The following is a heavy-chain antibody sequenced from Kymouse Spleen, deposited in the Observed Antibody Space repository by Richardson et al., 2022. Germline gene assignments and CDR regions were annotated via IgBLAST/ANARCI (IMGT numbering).Heavy chain of an antibody. J-gene: IGHJ5*02. CDR3: AKVREYSSSSGDP. CDR1: GFTFSSYG. V-gene: IGHV3-30*18. Sequence: QVQLVESGGGVVQPGRSLRLSCAASGFTFSSYGMHWVRQAPGKGLEWVAVISYDGSNKYYADSVKGRFTISRDNSKNTLYLQMNSLRAEDTAVYYCAKVREYSSSSGDPWGQGTLVTVSS. CDR2: ISYDGSNK. D-gene: IGHD6-6*01.